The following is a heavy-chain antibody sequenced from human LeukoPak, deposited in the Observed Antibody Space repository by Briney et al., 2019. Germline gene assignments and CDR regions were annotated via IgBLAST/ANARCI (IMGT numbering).Heavy chain of an antibody. CDR1: GGSISSYY. Sequence: SETLSLTCTVSGGSISSYYWSWIRQPPGKGLEWIGYIYYSGSTNYNPSLKSRVTISVDTSKNQLSLKLSSVTAADTAVYYCARTRGQWLVPGVFDPWGQGTLVTVSS. D-gene: IGHD6-19*01. CDR3: ARTRGQWLVPGVFDP. CDR2: IYYSGST. V-gene: IGHV4-59*08. J-gene: IGHJ5*02.